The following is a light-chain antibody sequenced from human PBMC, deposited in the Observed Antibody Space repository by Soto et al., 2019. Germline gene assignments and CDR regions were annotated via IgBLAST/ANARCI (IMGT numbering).Light chain of an antibody. J-gene: IGLJ2*01. CDR1: YSNIGSNF. Sequence: QSVLTQSSSVSAAAGQKVTISCSGSYSNIGSNFVSWYQHFPGSAPKLLIYDNSQRPSGIPDRFSGSKSGSSATLGITGLQTGDEADYYCPTWDTSLKVVLFGGGTKLTVL. CDR2: DNS. CDR3: PTWDTSLKVVL. V-gene: IGLV1-51*01.